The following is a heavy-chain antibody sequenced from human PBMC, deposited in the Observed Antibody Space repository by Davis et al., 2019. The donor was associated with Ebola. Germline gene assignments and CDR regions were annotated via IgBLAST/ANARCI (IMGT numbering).Heavy chain of an antibody. CDR1: GGSISSGDYY. V-gene: IGHV4-30-4*01. CDR2: IYYSGST. Sequence: SETLSLTCTVSGGSISSGDYYWSWIRQPPGKGLEWIGYIYYSGSTYYNPSLKSRVTISVDTSKNQFSLKLSSVTAADTAVYYCARGAARYCSSTSCYRGTRWFDPWGQGTLVTVSS. CDR3: ARGAARYCSSTSCYRGTRWFDP. J-gene: IGHJ5*02. D-gene: IGHD2-2*02.